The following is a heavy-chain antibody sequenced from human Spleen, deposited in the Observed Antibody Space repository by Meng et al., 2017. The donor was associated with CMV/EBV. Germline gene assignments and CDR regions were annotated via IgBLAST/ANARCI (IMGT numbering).Heavy chain of an antibody. D-gene: IGHD3-3*01. CDR2: IIPIVDRA. CDR3: ARNSIFGVVIEPHYYYYGMDV. V-gene: IGHV1-69*10. CDR1: GGIFSSYA. J-gene: IGHJ6*02. Sequence: SVKVSCKASGGIFSSYAFNWVRQAPGQGLEWLGGIIPIVDRANYAQKFQGRVTITADKSTSTTYMELSSLRSEDTAVYYCARNSIFGVVIEPHYYYYGMDVWGQGTTVTVSS.